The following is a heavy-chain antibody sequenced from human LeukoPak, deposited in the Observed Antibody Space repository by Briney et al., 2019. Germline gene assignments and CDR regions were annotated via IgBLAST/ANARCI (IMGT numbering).Heavy chain of an antibody. CDR1: GFTFNRYS. V-gene: IGHV3-21*01. CDR2: ISSSSTYI. CDR3: ARDREEDYYMDV. J-gene: IGHJ6*03. Sequence: PGGSLRLSCAASGFTFNRYSMNWVRQAPGEGLEWVSTISSSSTYIYYADSVKGRFTISRDNAKNSLYLQMNSLRAEDTAVYYCARDREEDYYMDVWGKGTTVTVSS.